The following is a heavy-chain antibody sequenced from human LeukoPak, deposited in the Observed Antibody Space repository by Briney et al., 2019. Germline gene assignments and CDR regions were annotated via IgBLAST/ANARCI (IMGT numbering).Heavy chain of an antibody. CDR3: ARDRNYGDTFHI. V-gene: IGHV4-30-2*01. CDR2: IYHSGST. J-gene: IGHJ3*02. CDR1: GGSISSGGYS. Sequence: PSETLSLTCAVSGGSISSGGYSWSWIRQPPGKGLEWIGYIYHSGSTYYNPSLKSRVTISVDRSKNQFSLKLGSVTAADTAVYYCARDRNYGDTFHIWGQGTMVTVSS. D-gene: IGHD1-7*01.